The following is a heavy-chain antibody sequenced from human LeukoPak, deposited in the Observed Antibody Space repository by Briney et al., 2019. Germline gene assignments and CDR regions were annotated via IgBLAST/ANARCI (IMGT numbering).Heavy chain of an antibody. CDR3: ARAIGYSRSQVYNY. V-gene: IGHV4-34*01. CDR2: INHSGST. CDR1: GGSFSGHY. D-gene: IGHD6-13*01. Sequence: PSETLSLTCAVYGGSFSGHYWSWIRQPPGKGLEWIGEINHSGSTNYNPSLKSRVTISVDTSKNQFSLKLSSVTAADTAVYYCARAIGYSRSQVYNYWGQGTLVNVSS. J-gene: IGHJ4*02.